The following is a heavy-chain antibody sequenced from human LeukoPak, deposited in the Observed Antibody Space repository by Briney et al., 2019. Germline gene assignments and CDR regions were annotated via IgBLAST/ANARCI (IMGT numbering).Heavy chain of an antibody. CDR3: ARDHRYCSSTSCVRGRLGY. Sequence: PGGSLRLSCAASGFTFTSYGISWVRQAPGQGLEWMGWISAYNGNTNYAQKLQGRVTMTTDTSTSTAYMELRSLRSDDTAVYYCARDHRYCSSTSCVRGRLGYWGQGTLVTVSS. CDR2: ISAYNGNT. J-gene: IGHJ4*02. V-gene: IGHV1-18*01. CDR1: GFTFTSYG. D-gene: IGHD2-2*01.